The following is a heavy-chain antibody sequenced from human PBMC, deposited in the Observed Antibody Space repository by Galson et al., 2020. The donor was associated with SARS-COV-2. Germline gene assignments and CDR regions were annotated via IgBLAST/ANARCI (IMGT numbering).Heavy chain of an antibody. J-gene: IGHJ4*02. V-gene: IGHV4-59*01. CDR1: GGSISSYY. D-gene: IGHD2-21*01. Sequence: SETLSLTCTVSGGSISSYYWSWIRQPPGKGLEWIGYIYYSGSTKYSPSLKSQVSISADTSNNQLSLHLSSVTAADTALYYCARGVGDKGLAYFDYLGQGTLVTVSS. CDR3: ARGVGDKGLAYFDY. CDR2: IYYSGST.